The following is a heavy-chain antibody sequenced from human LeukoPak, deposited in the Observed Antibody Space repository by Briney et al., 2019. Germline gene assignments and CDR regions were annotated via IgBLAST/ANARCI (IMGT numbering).Heavy chain of an antibody. V-gene: IGHV4-59*01. CDR1: GGSISSYY. D-gene: IGHD1-26*01. CDR2: IYYSGST. CDR3: ARDRGRVGVHLDY. Sequence: SSETLSLTCTVSGGSISSYYWSWIRQPPGKGLEWIGYIYYSGSTNYNPSLKSRVTISVDTSKNQFSLKLSSVTAADTAVYYCARDRGRVGVHLDYWGQGTLVTVSS. J-gene: IGHJ4*02.